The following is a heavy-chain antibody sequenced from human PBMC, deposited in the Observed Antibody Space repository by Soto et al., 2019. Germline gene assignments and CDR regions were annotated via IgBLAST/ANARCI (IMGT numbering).Heavy chain of an antibody. Sequence: SETLSLTCTVSGCSISSYYRHWIRQPPGKGLEWIGYIYYSGSTNYNPSLKSRVTISVDTSKDQFSLKLSSVTAADTAVYYCAREISGSFLDYWGQGTLVTVS. CDR2: IYYSGST. J-gene: IGHJ4*02. CDR3: AREISGSFLDY. CDR1: GCSISSYY. D-gene: IGHD3-10*01. V-gene: IGHV4-59*01.